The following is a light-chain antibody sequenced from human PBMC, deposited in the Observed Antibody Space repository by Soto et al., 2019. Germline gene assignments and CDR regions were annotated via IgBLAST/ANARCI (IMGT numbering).Light chain of an antibody. J-gene: IGLJ1*01. CDR3: QSCDSSLSGSGV. CDR2: GNR. CDR1: NSNIGAGYD. V-gene: IGLV1-40*01. Sequence: QSVLTQPPSVSGAPGQRVSISCTGSNSNIGAGYDVHWYQQFPGTAPKLLIYGNRNRPSGVPDRFSGSKSGTSASLAITGLQAEDEATYYCQSCDSSLSGSGVFGTGTKV.